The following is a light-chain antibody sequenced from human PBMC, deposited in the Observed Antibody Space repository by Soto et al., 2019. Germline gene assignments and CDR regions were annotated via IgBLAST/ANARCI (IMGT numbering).Light chain of an antibody. CDR1: NIGSKS. CDR3: QVWDSSSDPIYV. Sequence: SYELTQPPSVSVAPGQTARITCGGNNIGSKSVHWCQQKPGQAPVLVVYDDSDRPSGIPERFSGSNSGNTATLTISRVEAGDEADYYCQVWDSSSDPIYVFGTGTKVTVL. J-gene: IGLJ1*01. CDR2: DDS. V-gene: IGLV3-21*02.